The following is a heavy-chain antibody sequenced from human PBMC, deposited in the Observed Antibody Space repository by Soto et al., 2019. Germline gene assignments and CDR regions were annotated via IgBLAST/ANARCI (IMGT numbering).Heavy chain of an antibody. V-gene: IGHV3-23*01. CDR1: GFSFSSYA. Sequence: GGSLRLSCVASGFSFSSYAMNWVRQAPGKGLEWVSTISGSFGSTYYADSVQGRFTVSRDNSKNTLYLQMNSLRAEDTAVYYCVRGGGGGLFDPWGQGTMVTVSS. CDR2: ISGSFGST. J-gene: IGHJ5*02. CDR3: VRGGGGGLFDP. D-gene: IGHD2-15*01.